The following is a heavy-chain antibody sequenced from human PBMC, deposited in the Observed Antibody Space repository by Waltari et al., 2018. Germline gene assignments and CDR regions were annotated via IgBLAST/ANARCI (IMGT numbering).Heavy chain of an antibody. CDR2: IYYSGST. J-gene: IGHJ4*02. V-gene: IGHV4-39*07. Sequence: QLQLQESGSGLVKPSETLSLTCPSPAGSTSSSSYYWGWPRQPQGRGLEWIGSIYYSGSTYYNPSRKSRVTISVDTSKNQFSLKLSSVTAADTAVYYCARDLRIMITFGGVIANFDYWGQGTLVTVSS. CDR3: ARDLRIMITFGGVIANFDY. D-gene: IGHD3-16*02. CDR1: AGSTSSSSYY.